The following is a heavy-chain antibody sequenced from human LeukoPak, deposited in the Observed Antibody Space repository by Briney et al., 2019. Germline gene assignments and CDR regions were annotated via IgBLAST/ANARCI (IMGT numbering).Heavy chain of an antibody. CDR1: GGSISSSSYY. J-gene: IGHJ4*02. D-gene: IGHD6-13*01. Sequence: SETLSLTCTVSGGSISSSSYYWGWIRQPPGKGLEWIGSIYYSGSTYYNPSLKSRVTISVDTSKNQFSLKLSSVTAADTAVYYRARHLAAAGTSFDYWGQGTLVTVSS. V-gene: IGHV4-39*01. CDR3: ARHLAAAGTSFDY. CDR2: IYYSGST.